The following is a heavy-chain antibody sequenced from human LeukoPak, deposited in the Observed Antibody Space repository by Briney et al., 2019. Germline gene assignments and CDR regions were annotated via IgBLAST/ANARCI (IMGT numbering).Heavy chain of an antibody. CDR1: GFTFSTYS. V-gene: IGHV3-48*04. D-gene: IGHD5-12*01. J-gene: IGHJ4*02. Sequence: PGGSLRLSCAASGFTFSTYSMNWVRQAPGKGLEWISYITSSSSATYYTDSVKGRFTVSRDNAKNSLYLQMNSLRAEDTAVYYCARDNRGYDYWGQGTLVTVSS. CDR2: ITSSSSAT. CDR3: ARDNRGYDY.